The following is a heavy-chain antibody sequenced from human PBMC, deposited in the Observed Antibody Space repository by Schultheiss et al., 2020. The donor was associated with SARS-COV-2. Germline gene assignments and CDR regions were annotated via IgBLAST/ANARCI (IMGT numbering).Heavy chain of an antibody. J-gene: IGHJ1*01. Sequence: SQTLSLTCAISGDSVSSNSAAWNWIWQSPSRGLEWLGRTYYRSKWYNDYAVSVKSRITINPDTSKNQFSLQLNSVTPEDTAVYYCARRPYCSGGSCYSEYFQHWGQGTLVTVSS. CDR2: TYYRSKWYN. CDR3: ARRPYCSGGSCYSEYFQH. V-gene: IGHV6-1*01. D-gene: IGHD2-15*01. CDR1: GDSVSSNSAA.